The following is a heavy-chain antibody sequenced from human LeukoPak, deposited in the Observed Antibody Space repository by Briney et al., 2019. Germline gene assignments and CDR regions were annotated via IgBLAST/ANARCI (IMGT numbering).Heavy chain of an antibody. J-gene: IGHJ4*02. D-gene: IGHD6-13*01. CDR3: ARDSAGNDY. CDR1: GITFSSVE. V-gene: IGHV3-7*01. Sequence: GGSLRLSCAAPGITFSSVEMNWVRQAPGKGLEWVANIKQDGSEKYYVDSVKGRFTISRDNAKNSLYLQMNSLRAEDTAMYYCARDSAGNDYWGQGTLVTVSS. CDR2: IKQDGSEK.